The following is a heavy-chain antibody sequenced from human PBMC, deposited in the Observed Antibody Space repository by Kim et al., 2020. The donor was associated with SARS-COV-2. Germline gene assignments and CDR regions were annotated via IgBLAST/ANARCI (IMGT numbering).Heavy chain of an antibody. V-gene: IGHV3-33*06. Sequence: SRDNSKNTLYLQMNSLRAEDTAVYYCAKVGATDYYYGMDVWGQGTTVTVSS. D-gene: IGHD1-26*01. CDR3: AKVGATDYYYGMDV. J-gene: IGHJ6*02.